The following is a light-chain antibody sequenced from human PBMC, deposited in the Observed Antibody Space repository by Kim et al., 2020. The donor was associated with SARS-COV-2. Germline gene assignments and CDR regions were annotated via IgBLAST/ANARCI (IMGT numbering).Light chain of an antibody. J-gene: IGKJ1*01. CDR1: QNVSSTY. CDR3: QQYGSSLWT. Sequence: EIVLTQSPGTLSLSPGERATLSCRASQNVSSTYLAWYQQKPGQAPRLLIYGVSSRATGIPDRFSGSGSGTDFTLTISRLEPEDFAVYYCQQYGSSLWTFGRGTKVDIK. V-gene: IGKV3-20*01. CDR2: GVS.